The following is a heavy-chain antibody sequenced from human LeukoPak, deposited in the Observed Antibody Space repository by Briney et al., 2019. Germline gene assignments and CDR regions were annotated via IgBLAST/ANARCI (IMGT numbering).Heavy chain of an antibody. CDR3: AAATDRSGYLLTR. D-gene: IGHD3-22*01. J-gene: IGHJ4*02. V-gene: IGHV1-58*01. CDR2: IVVGSGNT. Sequence: ASVKVSCKASGFTFTSSAVQWVRQARGQRLEWIGWIVVGSGNTNYAQKFQVRVTITRDMSTSTAYMELSSLRSEDTAVYYCAAATDRSGYLLTRWGQGTLVTVSS. CDR1: GFTFTSSA.